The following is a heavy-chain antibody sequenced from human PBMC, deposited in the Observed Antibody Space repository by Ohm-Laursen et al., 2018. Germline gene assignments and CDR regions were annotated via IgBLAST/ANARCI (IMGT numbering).Heavy chain of an antibody. D-gene: IGHD6-13*01. CDR1: GFTMRNYW. CDR3: ARDPPEDSSWYADY. J-gene: IGHJ4*02. CDR2: IKPDASEE. V-gene: IGHV3-7*01. Sequence: SLRLSCAASGFTMRNYWMSWVRQAPGKGLEWVANIKPDASEEHYVDSVKGRFTISRDNANNSVYLQMNSLRAEDTAVYYCARDPPEDSSWYADYWGLGTLVTVSS.